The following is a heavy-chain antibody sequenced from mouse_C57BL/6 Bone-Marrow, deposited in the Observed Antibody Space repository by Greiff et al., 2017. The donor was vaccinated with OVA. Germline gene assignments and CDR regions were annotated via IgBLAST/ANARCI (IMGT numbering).Heavy chain of an antibody. Sequence: EVQLQQSGAELVRPGASVKLSCTASGFTIKDDYMPWVKQRPEQGLEWIGWIDPENGDTEYASKFQGKATITADTSSNTAYLQRSSLTSEDTAVYDCTAPHTDYCDYWGEGTTLTVSS. V-gene: IGHV14-4*01. CDR1: GFTIKDDY. D-gene: IGHD1-1*01. CDR2: IDPENGDT. J-gene: IGHJ2*01. CDR3: TAPHTDYCDY.